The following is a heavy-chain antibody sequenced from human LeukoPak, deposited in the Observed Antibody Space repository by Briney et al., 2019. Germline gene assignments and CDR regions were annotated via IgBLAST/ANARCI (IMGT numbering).Heavy chain of an antibody. CDR2: IYSGGRI. CDR1: GGSISGSYY. V-gene: IGHV4-39*07. D-gene: IGHD3-22*01. J-gene: IGHJ3*02. Sequence: SETLSLTCTVSGGSISGSYYWVWVRQPPGKGLEWIGSIYSGGRIYYNPSLKSRVTISVDMSKNQFSLKLTSVTAADTAVYYCARAYYYDSSGYYVDAFDIWGQGTMVTVSS. CDR3: ARAYYYDSSGYYVDAFDI.